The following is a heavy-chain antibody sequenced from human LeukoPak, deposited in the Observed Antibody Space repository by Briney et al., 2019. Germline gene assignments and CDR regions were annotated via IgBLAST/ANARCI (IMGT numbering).Heavy chain of an antibody. CDR1: GFSFNSYV. V-gene: IGHV3-23*01. D-gene: IGHD6-19*01. CDR3: AIRKFDIIGWSHLDY. CDR2: ISGSGTTT. J-gene: IGHJ4*02. Sequence: PGGSLRLSCAAPGFSFNSYVMTWVRQTPGKGLEWVSAISGSGTTTYYADSVKGRFTISRDNSKNTLYLQMNSLRAEDTAVYYCAIRKFDIIGWSHLDYWGLGTLVIVSS.